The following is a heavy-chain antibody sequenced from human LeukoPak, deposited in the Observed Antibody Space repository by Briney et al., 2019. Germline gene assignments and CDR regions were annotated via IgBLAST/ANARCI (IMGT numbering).Heavy chain of an antibody. Sequence: PGRSLRLSCAASGFTFDDYAMHWVRQAPGKGLEWISGISWNSGSIGYADSVKGRFTISRDNAKNSLYLQMNSLRAEDTALYYCAKSGGSSSSLLDYWGQGTLVTVSS. D-gene: IGHD6-6*01. V-gene: IGHV3-9*01. CDR3: AKSGGSSSSLLDY. CDR2: ISWNSGSI. J-gene: IGHJ4*02. CDR1: GFTFDDYA.